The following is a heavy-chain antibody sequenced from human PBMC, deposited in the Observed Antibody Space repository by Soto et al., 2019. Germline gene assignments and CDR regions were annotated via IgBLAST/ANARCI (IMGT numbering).Heavy chain of an antibody. CDR3: AEGGRQWRVTSDFSY. D-gene: IGHD6-19*01. J-gene: IGHJ4*02. Sequence: VQLVESGGGVVQPGRSLRLSCAASGFTFSDYAMHWVRQAPGEGLEWVAVVSHDGRNTHYADSVKGRFTISRDSSKKAVSLEMTSLRAEGRAGCDCAEGGRQWRVTSDFSYWGQGALVTVSS. CDR2: VSHDGRNT. V-gene: IGHV3-30*03. CDR1: GFTFSDYA.